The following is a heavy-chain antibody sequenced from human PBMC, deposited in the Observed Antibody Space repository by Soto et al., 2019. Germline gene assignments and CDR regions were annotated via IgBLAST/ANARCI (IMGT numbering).Heavy chain of an antibody. CDR2: TRNKANSYTT. J-gene: IGHJ4*02. D-gene: IGHD3-10*01. Sequence: PGGSLRLSCAASGFTFSDHYMDWVRQAPGKGLEWVGRTRNKANSYTTEYAASVKGRFTISRDDSKNSLYLQMNSLKTEDTALYYCVSVSGSYYYDYWGQGTLVTVS. CDR1: GFTFSDHY. V-gene: IGHV3-72*01. CDR3: VSVSGSYYYDY.